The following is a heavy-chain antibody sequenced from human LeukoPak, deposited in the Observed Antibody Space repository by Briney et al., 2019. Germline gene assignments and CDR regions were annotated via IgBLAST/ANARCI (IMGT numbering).Heavy chain of an antibody. CDR3: ARQYYDSTGYYYFDH. CDR1: GGSISGSSYY. Sequence: SETLSLTCTVSGGSISGSSYYWGWIRQPPGKGLEWIGSLYYSGSTYYNPSLESRVTISGDTSKSQFSLKLTSVTAADTAMYYCARQYYDSTGYYYFDHWGQGTLVTVSS. CDR2: LYYSGST. V-gene: IGHV4-39*01. J-gene: IGHJ4*02. D-gene: IGHD3-22*01.